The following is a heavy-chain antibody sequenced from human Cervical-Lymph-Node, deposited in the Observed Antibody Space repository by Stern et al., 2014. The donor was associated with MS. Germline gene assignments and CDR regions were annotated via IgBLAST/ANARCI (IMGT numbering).Heavy chain of an antibody. CDR2: FFPGEFDT. D-gene: IGHD1-7*01. Sequence: EVQLVESGAEVKKPGESLKISCRGSGFSLTSYWVAWVRQLPGKGLEWLVIFFPGEFDTRCSPSFQGQVTSAVDKSINTAYLQWSSLKASDTGTYYCATRTNSASGFDPWGQGTLVTVFS. CDR3: ATRTNSASGFDP. J-gene: IGHJ5*02. V-gene: IGHV5-51*01. CDR1: GFSLTSYW.